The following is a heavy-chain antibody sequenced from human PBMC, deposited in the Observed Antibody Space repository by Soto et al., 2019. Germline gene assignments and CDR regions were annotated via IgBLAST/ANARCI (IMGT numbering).Heavy chain of an antibody. CDR1: GFTFSNAR. CDR2: MKSKTDGGTT. V-gene: IGHV3-15*01. CDR3: TTDIHYYDSSGYYSDYFDY. Sequence: GGSLRLSCAASGFTFSNARMSWVRQAPGKGLEWVGRMKSKTDGGTTDYAAPVEGRFTISRDDSKNTLYLQMNSLKTEDTAVYYCTTDIHYYDSSGYYSDYFDYWGQGTLVTVSS. D-gene: IGHD3-22*01. J-gene: IGHJ4*02.